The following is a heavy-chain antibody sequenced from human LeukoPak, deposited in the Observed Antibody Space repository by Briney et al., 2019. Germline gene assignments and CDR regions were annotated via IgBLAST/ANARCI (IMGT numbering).Heavy chain of an antibody. CDR2: MNPNSGNT. CDR3: ARGSPKSTVRGKIPDY. Sequence: ASVKVSCKASGYTFTSYDINWVRPATGQGLEWMGWMNPNSGNTGYAQKFQGRVTMTKNTSISTAYMELSSLRSEDTAVYYCARGSPKSTVRGKIPDYWGQGTLVTVSS. D-gene: IGHD4-17*01. J-gene: IGHJ4*02. V-gene: IGHV1-8*01. CDR1: GYTFTSYD.